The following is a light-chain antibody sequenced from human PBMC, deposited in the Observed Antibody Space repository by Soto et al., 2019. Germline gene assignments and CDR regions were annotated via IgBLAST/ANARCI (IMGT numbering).Light chain of an antibody. CDR3: QQVYVYPST. CDR2: AAS. V-gene: IGKV1-9*01. CDR1: QGISSY. J-gene: IGKJ4*01. Sequence: DIQLTQSPSSLSACVGDRVTLTGLASQGISSYLAWYQQKPGKAPKLLIYAASTLQIGVPSRFSGGGSGTDFTLTISSLQPEDFATYYCQQVYVYPSTFGGGTKVDIK.